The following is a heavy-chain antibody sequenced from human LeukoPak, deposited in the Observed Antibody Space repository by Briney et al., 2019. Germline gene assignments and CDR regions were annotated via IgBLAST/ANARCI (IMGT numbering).Heavy chain of an antibody. V-gene: IGHV1-18*04. CDR3: ARGRGIAAAGSSFDY. CDR1: GYTFTSYG. Sequence: ASVKVSCKASGYTFTSYGISWVRQAPGHGLEWMGWISAYNGNTNYAQKLQGRVTMTTDTSTSTAYMELRSLRSDDTAVYYCARGRGIAAAGSSFDYWGQGTLVTVSS. D-gene: IGHD6-13*01. J-gene: IGHJ4*02. CDR2: ISAYNGNT.